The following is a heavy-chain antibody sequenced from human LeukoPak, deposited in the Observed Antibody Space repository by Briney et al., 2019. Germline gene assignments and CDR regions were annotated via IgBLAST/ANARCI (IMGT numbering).Heavy chain of an antibody. D-gene: IGHD6-13*01. V-gene: IGHV3-15*01. Sequence: PGGSLRLSCAASGFTFSSYAMSWVRQAPGKGLEWVGRIKSKTDGGTTDYAAPVKGRFTISRDDSKNTLYLQMNSLKTEDTAVYYCTTPGIAAATAFDIWGQGTMVTVSS. J-gene: IGHJ3*02. CDR3: TTPGIAAATAFDI. CDR1: GFTFSSYA. CDR2: IKSKTDGGTT.